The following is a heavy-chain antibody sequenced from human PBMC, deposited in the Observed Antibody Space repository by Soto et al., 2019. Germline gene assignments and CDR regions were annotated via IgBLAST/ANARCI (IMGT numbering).Heavy chain of an antibody. CDR3: ARGRYGDY. CDR1: GYTFTSYG. Sequence: QVHLVQSGAEVKKPGASVKVSCKGSGYTFTSYGITWVRQAPGQGLEWMGWISAHNGNTNYAQKLQGRVTVTRDTSKSTADMELRSLRSDYTAVYYCARGRYGDYWGQGALVTVSS. CDR2: ISAHNGNT. J-gene: IGHJ4*02. D-gene: IGHD1-1*01. V-gene: IGHV1-18*01.